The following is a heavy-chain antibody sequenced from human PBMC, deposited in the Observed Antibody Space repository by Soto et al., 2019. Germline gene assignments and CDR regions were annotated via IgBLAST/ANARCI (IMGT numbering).Heavy chain of an antibody. CDR1: GFTFDDYA. V-gene: IGHV3-9*01. CDR2: ISWNSGSI. D-gene: IGHD2-21*02. J-gene: IGHJ3*02. Sequence: EVQLVESGGGLVQPGRSLRLSCAASGFTFDDYAMHWVRQAPGKGLEWVSGISWNSGSIGYADSVKGRFTISRDNAKNTLYLQMNSLRAEDTAVYYCVRATDMTQFTAWAEAFDIWGQGTMVTVSS. CDR3: VRATDMTQFTAWAEAFDI.